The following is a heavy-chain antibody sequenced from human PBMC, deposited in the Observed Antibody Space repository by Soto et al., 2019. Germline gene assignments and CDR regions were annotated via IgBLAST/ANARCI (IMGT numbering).Heavy chain of an antibody. J-gene: IGHJ4*02. D-gene: IGHD2-15*01. CDR2: ISGSGGST. CDR3: AKDWEDIVVVVAATFPDL. V-gene: IGHV3-23*01. Sequence: GGSLRLSCAASGFTFSSYAMSWVRQAPGKGLEWVSAISGSGGSTYYADSVKGRFTISRDNSKNTLYLQMNSLRAEDTAVYYCAKDWEDIVVVVAATFPDLWGQGTLVTVSS. CDR1: GFTFSSYA.